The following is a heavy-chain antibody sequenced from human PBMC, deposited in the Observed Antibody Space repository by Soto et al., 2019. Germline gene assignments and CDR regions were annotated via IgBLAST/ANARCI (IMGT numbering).Heavy chain of an antibody. CDR2: MYHSGST. CDR3: ARARTGRDAFDI. Sequence: QVQLQESGPGLVRPSVTLSLTCAVSGGSISSTNWWSWVRQHPGKGLEWIGEMYHSGSTNYNPSLKSRVTISVDKSNNQVSLKLNSVTAADTAVYYCARARTGRDAFDIWGQGTMVTVSS. J-gene: IGHJ3*02. D-gene: IGHD3-9*01. V-gene: IGHV4-4*02. CDR1: GGSISSTNW.